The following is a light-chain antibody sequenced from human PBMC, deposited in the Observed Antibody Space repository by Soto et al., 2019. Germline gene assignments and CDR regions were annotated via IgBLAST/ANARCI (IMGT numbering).Light chain of an antibody. Sequence: QSALTQPGSVSGSRGQSITISCTGTSSDVGGYNYVSWYQQHPVKAPKLMIYDVTNRPSGVSDRFSGSKSGNTASLTISGLQAEDEADYYCSSYTSSSTPYVFGTGTKVTVL. J-gene: IGLJ1*01. V-gene: IGLV2-14*01. CDR1: SSDVGGYNY. CDR3: SSYTSSSTPYV. CDR2: DVT.